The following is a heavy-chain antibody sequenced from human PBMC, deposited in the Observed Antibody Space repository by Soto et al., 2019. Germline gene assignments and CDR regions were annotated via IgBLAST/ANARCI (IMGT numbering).Heavy chain of an antibody. J-gene: IGHJ5*02. CDR3: ARHHDALSSNRIGDWFDP. D-gene: IGHD3-3*01. Sequence: QVQLVQSGAEVKKPGASVKVSCKASGYTFTSYGISWVRQAPGQGLEWMGWISAYNGNTNYAQKLQGRVTMTTDTSTSTAYMELRSLRSDDTAVYYCARHHDALSSNRIGDWFDPWGQGTLVTVSS. CDR1: GYTFTSYG. CDR2: ISAYNGNT. V-gene: IGHV1-18*01.